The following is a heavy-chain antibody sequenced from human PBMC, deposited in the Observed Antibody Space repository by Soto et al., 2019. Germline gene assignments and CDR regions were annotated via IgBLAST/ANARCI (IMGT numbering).Heavy chain of an antibody. Sequence: QVQLVESGGCVVQPGRSLSLSCAASGFTFSSYAMHCVRQAPGKGLEWVAVISYDGSNKYYADSVKGRLTISRDNSKNTLYLKMNSLRAEDAAVYYFARYDGYNWNYVGYWCQGTMGTVSS. J-gene: IGHJ4*02. CDR2: ISYDGSNK. CDR1: GFTFSSYA. D-gene: IGHD1-20*01. CDR3: ARYDGYNWNYVGY. V-gene: IGHV3-30-3*01.